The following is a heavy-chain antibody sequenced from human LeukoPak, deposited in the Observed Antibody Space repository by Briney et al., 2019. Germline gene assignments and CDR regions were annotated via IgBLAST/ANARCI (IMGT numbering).Heavy chain of an antibody. Sequence: PGGSLRLSCAASGFTFSSYGMHWVRQAPGKGLGWVAVISYDGSNKYYADSVKGRFTISRDNSKNTLYLQMNSLRVEDTAVYYCAKESYSGSYYGHWFDPWGQGTLVTVSS. D-gene: IGHD1-26*01. V-gene: IGHV3-30*18. CDR1: GFTFSSYG. J-gene: IGHJ5*02. CDR2: ISYDGSNK. CDR3: AKESYSGSYYGHWFDP.